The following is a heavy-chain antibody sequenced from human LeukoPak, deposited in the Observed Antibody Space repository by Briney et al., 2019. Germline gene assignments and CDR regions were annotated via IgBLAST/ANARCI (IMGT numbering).Heavy chain of an antibody. V-gene: IGHV4-31*03. CDR2: VYHSGST. CDR1: GGSISGGGHY. D-gene: IGHD5-18*01. J-gene: IGHJ4*02. CDR3: ARVGTGYSYGHFDY. Sequence: SQTLSLTCTVSGGSISGGGHYWSWIRQHPGKGLEWIGYVYHSGSTYYNPSLESRLTISVDTSKNQFSLNLSSVTAADTAVYCCARVGTGYSYGHFDYWGQGTLVTVSS.